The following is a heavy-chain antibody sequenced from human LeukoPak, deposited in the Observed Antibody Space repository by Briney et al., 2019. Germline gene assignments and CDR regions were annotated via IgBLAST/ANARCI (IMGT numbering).Heavy chain of an antibody. CDR3: ARESLDYGDYGWYFDL. Sequence: GGSLRLSCAASGFTFSSYAMHWVRQAPGKGLKYVSAISSNGGSTYYANSVKGRFTISRDNSKNTLYLQMGSLRAEDMAVYYCARESLDYGDYGWYFDLWGRGTLVTVSS. D-gene: IGHD4-17*01. CDR1: GFTFSSYA. V-gene: IGHV3-64*01. CDR2: ISSNGGST. J-gene: IGHJ2*01.